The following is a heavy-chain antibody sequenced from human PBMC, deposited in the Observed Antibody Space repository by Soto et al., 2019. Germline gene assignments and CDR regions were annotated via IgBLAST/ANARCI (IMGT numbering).Heavy chain of an antibody. Sequence: VKVSCKASGYTFTSYGISWVRQAPGQGLEWMGWISAYNGNTNYAQKLQGRVTMTTDTSTSTAYMELRSLRSDDTAVYYCARDDPYDFWSGYYRGEGYYYYGMDVWGQGTTVTVSS. CDR3: ARDDPYDFWSGYYRGEGYYYYGMDV. V-gene: IGHV1-18*04. J-gene: IGHJ6*02. CDR2: ISAYNGNT. D-gene: IGHD3-3*01. CDR1: GYTFTSYG.